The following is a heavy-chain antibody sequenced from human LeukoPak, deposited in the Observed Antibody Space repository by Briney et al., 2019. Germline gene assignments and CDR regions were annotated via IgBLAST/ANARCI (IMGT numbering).Heavy chain of an antibody. CDR2: IDWDDDK. D-gene: IGHD3-10*01. V-gene: IGHV2-70*11. CDR3: ARVRGGSGDFDY. J-gene: IGHJ4*02. Sequence: ESGPALVKPTQTLTLTCTFSGFSLNTPGLCVTWVRQPSGKALEWLARIDWDDDKYYSISLKARLTISKDASKNQVVLTMTNMDPVDTGTYYCARVRGGSGDFDYWGQGTLVTVSS. CDR1: GFSLNTPGLC.